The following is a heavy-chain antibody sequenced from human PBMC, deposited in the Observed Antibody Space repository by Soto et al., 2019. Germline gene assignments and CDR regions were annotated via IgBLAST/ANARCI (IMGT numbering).Heavy chain of an antibody. CDR2: IEPSGRVE. J-gene: IGHJ4*02. CDR3: ANDMKWGGMTTIHYFDS. Sequence: GGSLRLSCAASGFTTSNNWMNWVRQAPGKGLEWVAIIEPSGRVEQYVDSVRGRFSISRGNAENSLYLQMNSLRPEDTALYFCANDMKWGGMTTIHYFDSWGQGTQVTVSS. V-gene: IGHV3-7*03. CDR1: GFTTSNNW. D-gene: IGHD4-17*01.